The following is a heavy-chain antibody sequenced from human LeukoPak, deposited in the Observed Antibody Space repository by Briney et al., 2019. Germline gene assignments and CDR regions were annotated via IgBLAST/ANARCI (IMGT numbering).Heavy chain of an antibody. D-gene: IGHD5-24*01. CDR3: ATIHNDGYSDY. CDR2: IFYSGTT. Sequence: SETLSLTCTVSGGSISSSDYYWGWIRQPPGKGLDWVGYIFYSGTTYYNPSLKSRVTISVDTSKNQFSLKLSSVTAADTAVYFCATIHNDGYSDYWGQGTLVTVSS. CDR1: GGSISSSDYY. V-gene: IGHV4-39*07. J-gene: IGHJ4*02.